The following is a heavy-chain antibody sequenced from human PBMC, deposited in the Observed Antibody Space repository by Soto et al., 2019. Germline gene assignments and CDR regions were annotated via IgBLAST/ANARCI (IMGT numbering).Heavy chain of an antibody. CDR2: ILPFFGTA. V-gene: IGHV1-69*15. CDR1: GGSFRREA. J-gene: IGHJ3*01. Sequence: QVQLVQSGAEVKKPGSSVKVSCKASGGSFRREAINWVRQAPGQGPEWMGNILPFFGTADYAQKFQGRVTLTXXXSXXTVYMELSSLRFEDTAVYYCARGHDFGGNSDAFDVWGQGTMVIVSS. D-gene: IGHD2-15*01. CDR3: ARGHDFGGNSDAFDV.